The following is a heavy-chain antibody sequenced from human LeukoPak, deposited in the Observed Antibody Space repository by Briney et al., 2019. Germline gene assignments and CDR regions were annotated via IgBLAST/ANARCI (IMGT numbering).Heavy chain of an antibody. D-gene: IGHD6-19*01. Sequence: GGSLRLSCAASGFTFSSYAMSWVRQAPGKGLEWVLAISGSGGSTYYADSVKGRFTISRDNSKNTLYLQMNSLRAEDTAVYYCAKEGYSSGWYPEHFDYWGQGTLVTVSS. V-gene: IGHV3-23*01. J-gene: IGHJ4*02. CDR1: GFTFSSYA. CDR2: ISGSGGST. CDR3: AKEGYSSGWYPEHFDY.